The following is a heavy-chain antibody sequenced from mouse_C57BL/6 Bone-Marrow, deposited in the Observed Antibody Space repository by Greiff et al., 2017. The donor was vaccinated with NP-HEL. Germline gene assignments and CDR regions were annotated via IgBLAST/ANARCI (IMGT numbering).Heavy chain of an antibody. D-gene: IGHD2-1*01. V-gene: IGHV6-3*01. CDR1: GFTFSNYW. J-gene: IGHJ2*01. CDR2: IRLKSDNYAT. Sequence: DVKLVESGGGLVQPGGSMKLSCVASGFTFSNYWMNWVRQSPEQGLEWVAQIRLKSDNYATHYAESVKGRFTISRDDSKSSVYLQMNNIRAEDTGIYYCTRYYGNYLDYWGQGTTLTVAS. CDR3: TRYYGNYLDY.